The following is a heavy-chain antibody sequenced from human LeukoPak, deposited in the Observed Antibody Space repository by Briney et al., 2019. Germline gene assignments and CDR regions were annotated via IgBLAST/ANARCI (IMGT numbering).Heavy chain of an antibody. J-gene: IGHJ2*01. Sequence: GGSLRLSCAASGFTFSGSAIHWVRQASGKGLEWVGRIRSKANNYATTYAESVNGRFTISRDDSKNTAYLQINSLETDDTAMYYCTRREQWLGHWYFDVWGRGALVTVSS. CDR2: IRSKANNYAT. CDR3: TRREQWLGHWYFDV. CDR1: GFTFSGSA. V-gene: IGHV3-73*01. D-gene: IGHD6-19*01.